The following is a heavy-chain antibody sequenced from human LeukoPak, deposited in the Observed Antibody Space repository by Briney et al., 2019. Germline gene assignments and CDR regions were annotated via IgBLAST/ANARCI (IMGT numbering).Heavy chain of an antibody. J-gene: IGHJ6*02. Sequence: SETLSLTCTVSGGSIGSYYWSWIRQPPGKGLEWIGYIYYSGSTNYNPSLKSRVTISVDTSKNQFSLKLSSVTAADTAVYYCARHVMTGTTYYYYYGMDVWGQGTTVTFSS. V-gene: IGHV4-59*08. D-gene: IGHD1-1*01. CDR1: GGSIGSYY. CDR2: IYYSGST. CDR3: ARHVMTGTTYYYYYGMDV.